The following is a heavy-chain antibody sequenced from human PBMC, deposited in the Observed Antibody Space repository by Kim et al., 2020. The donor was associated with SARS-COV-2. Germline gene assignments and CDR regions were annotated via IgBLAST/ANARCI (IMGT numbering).Heavy chain of an antibody. CDR1: GFTFSTYA. CDR2: ISGGGASP. CDR3: AKAHTVREFDS. V-gene: IGHV3-23*01. J-gene: IGHJ3*02. Sequence: GGSLRLSCAASGFTFSTYAMSWVRQAPGKGLEWVSSISGGGASPYYTDSVKGRFTISRDNSKNTLYLEMNSLRAEDTALYYCAKAHTVREFDSWGQGTLV. D-gene: IGHD3-10*01.